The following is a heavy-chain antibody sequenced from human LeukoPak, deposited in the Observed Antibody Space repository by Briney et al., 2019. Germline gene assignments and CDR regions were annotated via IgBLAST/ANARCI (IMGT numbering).Heavy chain of an antibody. J-gene: IGHJ4*02. CDR1: GFTFSDYY. CDR3: AKDQLLGGSYTFDY. V-gene: IGHV3-11*04. CDR2: ISSGSTPSTI. D-gene: IGHD1-26*01. Sequence: PGGSLRLSCAASGFTFSDYYMSWIRQAPGMGLEWVSYISSGSTPSTISYADSVKGRFTISRDNAKNSLYLQMNSLRAEDTAVYYCAKDQLLGGSYTFDYWGQGTLVTVSS.